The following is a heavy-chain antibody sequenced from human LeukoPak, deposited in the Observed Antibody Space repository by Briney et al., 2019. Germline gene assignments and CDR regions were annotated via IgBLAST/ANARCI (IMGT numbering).Heavy chain of an antibody. J-gene: IGHJ5*02. Sequence: GASVKVSCKASGFTFTSSAVQWVRQARGQRLEWIGWIVVGSGNTNYAQKFRERVTITRDMSTSTAYMELSSLRSEDTAVYYCAAAEPGYCSGGSCYSDWFDPWGQGTLVTVSS. CDR1: GFTFTSSA. CDR3: AAAEPGYCSGGSCYSDWFDP. D-gene: IGHD2-15*01. V-gene: IGHV1-58*01. CDR2: IVVGSGNT.